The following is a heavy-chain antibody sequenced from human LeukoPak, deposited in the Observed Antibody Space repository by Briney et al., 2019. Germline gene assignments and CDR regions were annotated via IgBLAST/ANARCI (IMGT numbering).Heavy chain of an antibody. D-gene: IGHD2-15*01. Sequence: PGGSLRLSCATSGFSFSSYSMSWVRQAPGKGLEWVSAMSSSDDGRYYAASVRGRFTISRDTSRSTLYLQMNSLRAEDAAVYYCAKAPVTSCRGAFCYPFDYWGQGNLVTVSS. V-gene: IGHV3-23*01. CDR2: MSSSDDGR. J-gene: IGHJ4*02. CDR3: AKAPVTSCRGAFCYPFDY. CDR1: GFSFSSYS.